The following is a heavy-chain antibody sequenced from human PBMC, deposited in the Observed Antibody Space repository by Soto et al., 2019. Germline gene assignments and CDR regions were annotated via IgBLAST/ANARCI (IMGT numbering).Heavy chain of an antibody. CDR2: SHQSGNT. V-gene: IGHV4-4*02. Sequence: QVQLQESGPGLVKLSGTLSLTCAVSGVSISSHDRWTWVRQPPGKGLEWIGESHQSGNTNYNSSLESRVTISVDKSKNQFSLNLSSVTVADTAVYYCATRDTSRFYWGQGTLVTVSS. CDR1: GVSISSHDR. CDR3: ATRDTSRFY. J-gene: IGHJ4*02. D-gene: IGHD6-13*01.